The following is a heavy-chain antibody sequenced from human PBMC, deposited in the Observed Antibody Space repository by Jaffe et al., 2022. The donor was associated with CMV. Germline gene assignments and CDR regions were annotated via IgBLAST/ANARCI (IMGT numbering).Heavy chain of an antibody. Sequence: QVQLVQSGAEVKKPGSSVKVSCKASGGTFSSYAISWVRQAPGQGLEWMGRIIPILGIANYAQKFQGRVTITADKSTSTAYMELSSLRSEDTAVYYCAASGYYYGSGTNYYYMDVWGKGTTVTVSS. V-gene: IGHV1-69*09. CDR1: GGTFSSYA. J-gene: IGHJ6*03. CDR2: IIPILGIA. CDR3: AASGYYYGSGTNYYYMDV. D-gene: IGHD3-10*01.